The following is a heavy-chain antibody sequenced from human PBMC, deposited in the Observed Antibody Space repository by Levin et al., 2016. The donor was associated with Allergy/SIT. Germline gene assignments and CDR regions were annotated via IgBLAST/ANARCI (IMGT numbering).Heavy chain of an antibody. D-gene: IGHD5-24*01. V-gene: IGHV4-34*01. Sequence: SETLSLTCAVYGGSLSGYYWSWIRQPPGKGLEWIGEINHSGNTHDNPSLESRVTTSLDTSKNQFSLKVNSVTAADTAVYYCARQDGYIDYWGQGTLVTVSS. CDR1: GGSLSGYY. CDR3: ARQDGYIDY. J-gene: IGHJ4*02. CDR2: INHSGNT.